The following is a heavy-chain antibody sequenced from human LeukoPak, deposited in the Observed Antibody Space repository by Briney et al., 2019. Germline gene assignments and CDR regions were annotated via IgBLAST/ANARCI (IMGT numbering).Heavy chain of an antibody. CDR1: GGTFSSYA. CDR3: ARGPYSSSPRLAYYYGMDV. CDR2: IIPIFGTA. Sequence: SVKVSCKASGGTFSSYAISWVRQAPGQGLEWMGGIIPIFGTANYAQKFQGRVTITADESTSTAYMELSSLRSEDTAVYYCARGPYSSSPRLAYYYGMDVWGQGTTVTVSS. J-gene: IGHJ6*02. D-gene: IGHD6-6*01. V-gene: IGHV1-69*13.